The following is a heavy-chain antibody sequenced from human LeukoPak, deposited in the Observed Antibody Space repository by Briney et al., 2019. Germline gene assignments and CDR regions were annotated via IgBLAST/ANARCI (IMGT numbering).Heavy chain of an antibody. D-gene: IGHD3-16*01. CDR2: ISYSGST. Sequence: SETLSLTCTVSGGSISSDTYYWGWIRQPPGKGLEWIGTISYSGSTFYNPSLKSRVTISVDTSKNQFSLILSSMTAADTAVYYCARVPRWVGGASDYWGQGTLVTVSS. CDR1: GGSISSDTYY. J-gene: IGHJ4*02. V-gene: IGHV4-39*07. CDR3: ARVPRWVGGASDY.